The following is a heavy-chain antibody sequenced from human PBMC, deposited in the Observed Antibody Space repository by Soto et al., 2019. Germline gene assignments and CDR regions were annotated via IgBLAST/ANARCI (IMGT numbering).Heavy chain of an antibody. V-gene: IGHV4-39*01. CDR1: GGSINSGRHY. J-gene: IGHJ4*02. D-gene: IGHD6-19*01. CDR2: IYYSGST. CDR3: ARHVAVAGLYYFDY. Sequence: QLQLQESGPGLVKPSETLSLTCTVSGGSINSGRHYWGWIRQPPGKGLEWIANIYYSGSTHYNPSLKRRVTISVDTSKNQFSLKLSSVTAADTAVYYCARHVAVAGLYYFDYWGQGTLVTVSS.